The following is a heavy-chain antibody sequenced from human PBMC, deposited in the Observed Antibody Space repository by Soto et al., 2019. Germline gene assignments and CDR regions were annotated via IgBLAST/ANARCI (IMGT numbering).Heavy chain of an antibody. D-gene: IGHD3-10*01. J-gene: IGHJ4*02. V-gene: IGHV3-74*01. Sequence: GGSLRLSCAASGFTFSSYWMHWVRQAPGKGLVWVSRINSDGSSTSYADSVKGRFTISRDNAKNTLYLQMNSLRAEDTAVYYCAREGSGSYYKVFDYWGQGTLVTVAS. CDR3: AREGSGSYYKVFDY. CDR1: GFTFSSYW. CDR2: INSDGSST.